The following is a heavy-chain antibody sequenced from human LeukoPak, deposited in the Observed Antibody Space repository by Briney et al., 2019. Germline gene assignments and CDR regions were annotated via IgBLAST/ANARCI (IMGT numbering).Heavy chain of an antibody. J-gene: IGHJ6*03. D-gene: IGHD6-13*01. Sequence: GGSLRLSCAASGFTFSSYAMHWVRQAPGKGLEWVAVISYDGSNKYYADSVKGRFTISRDNSKNTLYLQMNSLRAEATAVYYCARVAAAAGSKVYYYYYMDVWGKGTTVTVSS. CDR3: ARVAAAAGSKVYYYYYMDV. CDR2: ISYDGSNK. V-gene: IGHV3-30*01. CDR1: GFTFSSYA.